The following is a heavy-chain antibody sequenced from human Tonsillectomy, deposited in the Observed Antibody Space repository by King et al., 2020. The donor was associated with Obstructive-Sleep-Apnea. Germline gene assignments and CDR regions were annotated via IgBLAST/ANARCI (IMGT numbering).Heavy chain of an antibody. J-gene: IGHJ3*02. Sequence: QLQESGPGLVKPSETLSLTCTVSGGSISSYYWSWIRQPPGKGLEWIGYIYYSGSTNYNPSLKSRVTISVDTSKTQFSLKLSSVTAADTAVYYCVTYSSGWYSAFDIWGQGTMVTVSS. D-gene: IGHD6-19*01. CDR1: GGSISSYY. CDR2: IYYSGST. CDR3: VTYSSGWYSAFDI. V-gene: IGHV4-59*08.